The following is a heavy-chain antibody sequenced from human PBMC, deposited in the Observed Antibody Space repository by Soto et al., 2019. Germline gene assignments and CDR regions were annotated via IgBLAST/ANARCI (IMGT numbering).Heavy chain of an antibody. J-gene: IGHJ4*02. CDR2: IYYSGST. CDR3: AREKYCSGGYCYTFDY. CDR1: GGSISSYY. Sequence: ASETLSLTCTVSGGSISSYYWSWIRQPPGKGLDWIGYIYYSGSTNYNPSLKSRFTISVDTSKNQFSLKLSSVTAADTAVYYCAREKYCSGGYCYTFDYWGQGTLVTVS. D-gene: IGHD2-15*01. V-gene: IGHV4-59*01.